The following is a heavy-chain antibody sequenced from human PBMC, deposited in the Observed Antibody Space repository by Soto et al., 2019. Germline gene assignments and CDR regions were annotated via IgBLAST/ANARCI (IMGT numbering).Heavy chain of an antibody. J-gene: IGHJ5*02. CDR3: ARDLVDA. CDR1: GYTFTSYD. Sequence: GASVKVSCKASGYTFTSYDINWVRQATGQGLEWMGWMNPNSGNTDYAQKFQGRVTMTTDTSTSTAYMELRSLRSEDTAVYYCARDLVDAWGQGTLVTVSS. D-gene: IGHD3-16*01. V-gene: IGHV1-8*01. CDR2: MNPNSGNT.